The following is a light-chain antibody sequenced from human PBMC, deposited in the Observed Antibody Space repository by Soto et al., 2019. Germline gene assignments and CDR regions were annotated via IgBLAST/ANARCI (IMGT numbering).Light chain of an antibody. CDR3: QQSYSTPRT. V-gene: IGKV1-39*01. CDR2: AAS. J-gene: IGKJ1*01. Sequence: DIQMTQSPSSLSASVGDRVTITCRASQSISNYLNWYQQKPGKAPKLLIYAASSLQSGVPSRFSGSGSGTSFTLTISSLLPADFATYYCQQSYSTPRTFGQGTKVEIK. CDR1: QSISNY.